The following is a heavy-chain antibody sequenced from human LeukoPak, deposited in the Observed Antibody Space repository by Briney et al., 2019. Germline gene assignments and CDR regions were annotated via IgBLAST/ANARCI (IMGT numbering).Heavy chain of an antibody. CDR2: ISGSGGST. CDR1: GFTFSTAY. Sequence: PGGSLRLSCAASGFTFSTAYMSWVRQAPGKGLEWVSAISGSGGSTYYADSVKGRFTISRDNSKNTLYLQMNSLRAEDTAVYYCAKDGSVGSFARVEWYMDVWGKGTTVTVSS. D-gene: IGHD3-3*01. CDR3: AKDGSVGSFARVEWYMDV. V-gene: IGHV3-23*01. J-gene: IGHJ6*03.